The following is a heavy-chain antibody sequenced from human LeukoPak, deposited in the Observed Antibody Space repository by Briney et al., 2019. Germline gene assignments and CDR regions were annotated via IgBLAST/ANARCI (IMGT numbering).Heavy chain of an antibody. CDR1: GGSISSSSHY. CDR2: IYYSGTT. Sequence: SETLSLTCTVSGGSISSSSHYWAWIRQPPGTGLEWIGSIYYSGTTFYNPSPKSRLTISVDTSNNQFSLKLSSVTAADTAVYYCARRVIVATLDYWGQGTLVTVSS. V-gene: IGHV4-39*01. CDR3: ARRVIVATLDY. J-gene: IGHJ4*02. D-gene: IGHD2/OR15-2a*01.